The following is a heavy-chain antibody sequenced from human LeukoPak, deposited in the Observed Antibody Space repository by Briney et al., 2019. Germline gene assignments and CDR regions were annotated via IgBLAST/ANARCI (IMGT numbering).Heavy chain of an antibody. J-gene: IGHJ3*02. Sequence: GESLKISCNGSGYSFTSYWIGWVRQMPGKGLEWMGIIYPGDSDTRYSPSFQGQVTISADKSISTAYLQWSSLKASDTAMYYCARRYFDWLSKSFDAFDIWGQGTMVTVSS. D-gene: IGHD3-9*01. CDR1: GYSFTSYW. CDR2: IYPGDSDT. V-gene: IGHV5-51*01. CDR3: ARRYFDWLSKSFDAFDI.